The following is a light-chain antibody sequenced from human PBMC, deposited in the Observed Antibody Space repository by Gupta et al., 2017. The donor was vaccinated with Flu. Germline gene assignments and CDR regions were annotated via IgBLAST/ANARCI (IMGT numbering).Light chain of an antibody. CDR1: RDVGSYNL. V-gene: IGLV2-23*01. Sequence: RDVGSYNLVSWYQQHPGKAPKLMIYEGSKRPSGVSNRFSGSKSGNTASLTISGLQAEDEADYYCCSYAGSSTSYVFGTGTKVTVL. J-gene: IGLJ1*01. CDR3: CSYAGSSTSYV. CDR2: EGS.